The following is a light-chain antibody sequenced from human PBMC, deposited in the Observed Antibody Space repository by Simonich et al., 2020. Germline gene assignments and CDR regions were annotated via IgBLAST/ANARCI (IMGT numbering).Light chain of an antibody. CDR2: CAS. CDR1: QSVLYSFNNKNY. CDR3: QQYYSTPYT. J-gene: IGKJ2*01. Sequence: DIVMTQSPDSLAVSLGVRATINCKSSQSVLYSFNNKNYLALYQQKPGQPPKLLIYCASTRETGVPDRFSGSGSGTDFTLTISSLQAEDVAVYYCQQYYSTPYTFGQGTKLEIK. V-gene: IGKV4-1*01.